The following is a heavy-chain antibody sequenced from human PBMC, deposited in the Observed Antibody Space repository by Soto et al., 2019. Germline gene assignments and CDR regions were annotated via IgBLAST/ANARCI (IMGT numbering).Heavy chain of an antibody. CDR2: INPNSGGT. CDR1: GYTFTGYY. CDR3: AREGLITMVRGVGVGYYYYGMDV. Sequence: ASVKVSCKASGYTFTGYYMHWVRQAPGQGLEWMGWINPNSGGTNYAQKFQGWVTMTRDTSISTAYMELSRPRSDDTAVYYCAREGLITMVRGVGVGYYYYGMDVWGQGTTVTVSS. V-gene: IGHV1-2*04. D-gene: IGHD3-10*01. J-gene: IGHJ6*02.